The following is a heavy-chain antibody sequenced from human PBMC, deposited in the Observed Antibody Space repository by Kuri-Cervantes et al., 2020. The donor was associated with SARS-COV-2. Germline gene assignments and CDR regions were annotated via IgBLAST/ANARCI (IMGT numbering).Heavy chain of an antibody. Sequence: GSLRLSCTVSGGSITNYHWTWIRQPPGKGLEWIGYIYSSGRTSYNPSLKSRVTMSVDTSKSQFSLRLSSVTAADTAVYYCVKGGARITNSGVVIANWFDPWGQGTLVTVSS. J-gene: IGHJ5*02. CDR3: VKGGARITNSGVVIANWFDP. V-gene: IGHV4-59*01. CDR1: GGSITNYH. D-gene: IGHD3-3*01. CDR2: IYSSGRT.